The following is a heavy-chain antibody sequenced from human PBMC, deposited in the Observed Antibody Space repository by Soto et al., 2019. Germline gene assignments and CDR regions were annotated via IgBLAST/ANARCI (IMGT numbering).Heavy chain of an antibody. CDR2: IYCTGST. V-gene: IGHV4-59*01. CDR3: ARSSTGYRFDP. Sequence: SETLSLTCTVSGGSISNYCWTWIRQPPGKGLEWIGYIYCTGSTNYSPSLKSRVTISVDKSKNQFSLRLSSVSAADTAVYYCARSSTGYRFDPWGQGSLVTVSS. J-gene: IGHJ5*02. CDR1: GGSISNYC. D-gene: IGHD6-25*01.